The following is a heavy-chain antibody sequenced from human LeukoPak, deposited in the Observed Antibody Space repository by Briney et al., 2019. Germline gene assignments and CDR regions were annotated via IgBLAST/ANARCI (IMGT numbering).Heavy chain of an antibody. CDR2: IYYSGST. Sequence: SETLSLTCAVYGGSFSGYYWSWIRQPPGKGLEWIGYIYYSGSTNYNPSLKSRVTISVDTSKNQFSLKLSSVTAADTAVYYCARHKGSNYYDSSGYHTLEFDYWGQGTLVTVSS. D-gene: IGHD3-22*01. V-gene: IGHV4-59*08. CDR3: ARHKGSNYYDSSGYHTLEFDY. J-gene: IGHJ4*02. CDR1: GGSFSGYY.